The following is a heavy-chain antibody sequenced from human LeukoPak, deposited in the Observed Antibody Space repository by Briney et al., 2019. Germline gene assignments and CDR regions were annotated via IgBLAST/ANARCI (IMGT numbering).Heavy chain of an antibody. Sequence: SVKVSCKASGGTFSSYATSWVRQAPGQGLEWMGGIIPIFGTANYAQKFQGRVTITADKSTSTAYMELSSLRSEDTAVYYCAREGMTTVTTGELLGIWGQGTMVTVSS. CDR2: IIPIFGTA. J-gene: IGHJ3*02. CDR3: AREGMTTVTTGELLGI. V-gene: IGHV1-69*06. CDR1: GGTFSSYA. D-gene: IGHD4-17*01.